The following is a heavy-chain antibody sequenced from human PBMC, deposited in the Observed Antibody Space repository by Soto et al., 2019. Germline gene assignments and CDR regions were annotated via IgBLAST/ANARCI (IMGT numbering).Heavy chain of an antibody. CDR1: GFVFKNYE. Sequence: GGSLRLSCVASGFVFKNYEMNWVRQAPGTGLEWISYISNSGNTIYVADSMRGRFTISRDNAKNSLFLQMHSLRADDTAVYYCARDIDNRDYYYGLDVWGQGTTVTVSS. CDR2: ISNSGNTI. V-gene: IGHV3-48*03. D-gene: IGHD1-20*01. CDR3: ARDIDNRDYYYGLDV. J-gene: IGHJ6*02.